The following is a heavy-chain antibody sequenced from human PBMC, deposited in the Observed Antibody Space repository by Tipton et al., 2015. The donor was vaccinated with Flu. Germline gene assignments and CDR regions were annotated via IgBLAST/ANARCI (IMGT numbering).Heavy chain of an antibody. Sequence: SLRLSCAASGFIFSDYALHWVRQAPGKGLEWVGRIKSNSDGGTTDYAAPVEGRFTISRDDSKSIVYLQMNGLKVEDTAVYYCTTDPSTAGSEAIWSGELSFSYDLDVWGQGTKVTVSS. CDR3: TTDPSTAGSEAIWSGELSFSYDLDV. D-gene: IGHD3-10*01. CDR1: GFIFSDYA. CDR2: IKSNSDGGTT. V-gene: IGHV3-15*01. J-gene: IGHJ6*02.